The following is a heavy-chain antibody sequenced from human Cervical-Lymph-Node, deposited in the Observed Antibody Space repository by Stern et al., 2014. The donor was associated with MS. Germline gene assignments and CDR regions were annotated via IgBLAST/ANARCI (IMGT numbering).Heavy chain of an antibody. J-gene: IGHJ4*02. CDR2: NNHSGTP. CDR3: ARGQTS. Sequence: QVQLQQWGAGLLKPSETLSLTCAVYGGSFSGYYWSWIRQPPGKGMEWNGENNHSGTPNYNPSLKSQVTISVDTSKNQFSLKLSSVTAADTAVYYCARGQTSWSQGTLVTVSS. D-gene: IGHD1-14*01. CDR1: GGSFSGYY. V-gene: IGHV4-34*01.